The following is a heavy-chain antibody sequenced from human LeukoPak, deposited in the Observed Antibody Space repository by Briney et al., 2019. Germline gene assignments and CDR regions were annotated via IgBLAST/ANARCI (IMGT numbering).Heavy chain of an antibody. CDR2: IWYDGSNK. CDR3: ARDRAYYDYVQGFDY. J-gene: IGHJ4*02. D-gene: IGHD3-16*01. CDR1: GFTFSSYG. Sequence: GRSLRLSCAASGFTFSSYGMHWVRQAPGKGLEWVAVIWYDGSNKYYADSVKGRFTISRDNSKNTLYLQMNSLRAEDTAVYYCARDRAYYDYVQGFDYWGQGTLVTVSS. V-gene: IGHV3-33*01.